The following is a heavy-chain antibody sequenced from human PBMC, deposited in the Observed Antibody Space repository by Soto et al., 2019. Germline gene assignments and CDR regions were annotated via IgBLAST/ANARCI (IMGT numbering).Heavy chain of an antibody. J-gene: IGHJ4*02. CDR2: ISYDGSNK. D-gene: IGHD5-12*01. Sequence: QVQLVESGGGVVQPGRSLRLSCAASGFTFSSYGMHWVRQAPGKGLEWVAVISYDGSNKYYADSVKGRFTISRDNSKNTLYLQMNSLRADDTAVYYCANGWLRPFDYWGQGTLVTVSS. V-gene: IGHV3-30*18. CDR3: ANGWLRPFDY. CDR1: GFTFSSYG.